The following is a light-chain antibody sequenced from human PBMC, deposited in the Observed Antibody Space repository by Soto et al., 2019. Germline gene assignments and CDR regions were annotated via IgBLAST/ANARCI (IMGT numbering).Light chain of an antibody. CDR1: QIVSSN. CDR3: QQCNNWPYT. CDR2: GAS. Sequence: IVMTQSPATLSVSPGERATLSCRASQIVSSNLAWYQQKPGQAPRLLIYGASTRATGIPARFSGSGSGTEFTLTISSLQSEDFAVYYCQQCNNWPYTFGQGTKLEIK. J-gene: IGKJ2*01. V-gene: IGKV3-15*01.